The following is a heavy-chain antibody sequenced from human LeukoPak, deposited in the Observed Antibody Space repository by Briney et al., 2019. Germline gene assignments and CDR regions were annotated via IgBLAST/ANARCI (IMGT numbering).Heavy chain of an antibody. V-gene: IGHV3-23*01. J-gene: IGHJ4*02. CDR2: ISESGDVT. Sequence: GGSLRLSCEASGFTFSNYPMSWVRQVPGRGLEWVSVISESGDVTHYADAMKGRFTISRDNAKNTLNLQMNSLRAEDTAIYYCARDSSHYLGSSDYWGQGTLVTVSS. CDR1: GFTFSNYP. CDR3: ARDSSHYLGSSDY. D-gene: IGHD6-6*01.